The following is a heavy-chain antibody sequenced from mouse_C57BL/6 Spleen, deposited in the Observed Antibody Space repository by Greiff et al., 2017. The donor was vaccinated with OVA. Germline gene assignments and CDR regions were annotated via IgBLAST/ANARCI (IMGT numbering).Heavy chain of an antibody. Sequence: EVKLEESGGGLVKPGGSLKLSCAASGFTFSSYAMSWVRQTPEKRLEWVATISDGGSYTYYPDNVKGRFTISRDNAKNNLYLQMSHLKSEDTAMYYCAREGGGSSLDYWGQGTTLTVSS. V-gene: IGHV5-4*01. CDR1: GFTFSSYA. J-gene: IGHJ2*01. CDR3: AREGGGSSLDY. D-gene: IGHD1-1*01. CDR2: ISDGGSYT.